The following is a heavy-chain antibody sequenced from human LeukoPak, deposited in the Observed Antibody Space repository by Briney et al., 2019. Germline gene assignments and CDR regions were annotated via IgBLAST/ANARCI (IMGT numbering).Heavy chain of an antibody. D-gene: IGHD1-1*01. CDR1: GGSISSYY. CDR3: AITTGTSSFDAFDI. J-gene: IGHJ3*02. CDR2: IFYSGST. V-gene: IGHV4-59*01. Sequence: SETLSLTCTVSGGSISSYYWSRIRQPPGKGLEWIGYIFYSGSTNYNPSLKSRVTISVDTSKNQFSLKLSSVTAADTAVYYCAITTGTSSFDAFDIWGQGTMVTVSS.